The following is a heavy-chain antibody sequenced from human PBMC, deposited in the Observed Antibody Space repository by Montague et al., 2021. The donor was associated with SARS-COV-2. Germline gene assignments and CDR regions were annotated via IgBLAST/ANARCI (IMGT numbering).Heavy chain of an antibody. CDR1: GGSISSFY. D-gene: IGHD2-15*01. Sequence: SETLSLTCTVFGGSISSFYWSWFRQPPGKGLEWIGYISDSGSTNYNPSLTSRATMSVDTSKNQFSLKVNSVTAADTAVYYCARHYSATLPAVYWGQGTLVTVPS. J-gene: IGHJ4*02. V-gene: IGHV4-59*08. CDR3: ARHYSATLPAVY. CDR2: ISDSGST.